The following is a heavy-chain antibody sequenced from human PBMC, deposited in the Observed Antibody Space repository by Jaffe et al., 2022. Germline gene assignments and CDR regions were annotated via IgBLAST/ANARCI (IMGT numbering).Heavy chain of an antibody. V-gene: IGHV4-61*02. CDR1: GGSISSGSYY. CDR3: AREDDYVWGSYRYTEGAKSRDDAFDI. J-gene: IGHJ3*02. Sequence: QVQLQESGPGLVKPSQTLSLTCTVSGGSISSGSYYWSWIRQPAGKGLEWIGRIYTSGSTNYNPSLKSRVTISVDTSKNQFSLKLSSVTAADTAVYYCAREDDYVWGSYRYTEGAKSRDDAFDIWGQGTMVTVSS. CDR2: IYTSGST. D-gene: IGHD3-16*02.